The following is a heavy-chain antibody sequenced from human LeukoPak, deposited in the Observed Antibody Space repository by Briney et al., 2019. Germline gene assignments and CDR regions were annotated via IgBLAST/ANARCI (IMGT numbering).Heavy chain of an antibody. CDR3: AREVPAAFIST. J-gene: IGHJ4*02. V-gene: IGHV4-59*01. CDR1: GGSISSYY. D-gene: IGHD2-2*01. Sequence: SETLSLTCIVSGGSISSYYWSWIRQPPGKGLEWIGYIYYSGSTNYNPSLKSRVTISVDTSKNQFSLKLSSVTAADTAVYYCAREVPAAFISTWGQGTLVTVSS. CDR2: IYYSGST.